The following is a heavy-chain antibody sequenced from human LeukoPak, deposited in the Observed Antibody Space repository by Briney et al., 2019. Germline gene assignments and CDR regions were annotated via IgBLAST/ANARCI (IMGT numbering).Heavy chain of an antibody. J-gene: IGHJ4*02. CDR3: ARDLDTGNYFFAY. CDR1: GFTFSNYW. CDR2: IKHDGSEK. D-gene: IGHD3-9*01. Sequence: GGSLRLSCEASGFTFSNYWMSWVRQAPGKGLEWVANIKHDGSEKYYADSVKGRFTISRDNGKNSVFLQMNSLRAEDTAVYYCARDLDTGNYFFAYWGQGTPVIVSS. V-gene: IGHV3-7*01.